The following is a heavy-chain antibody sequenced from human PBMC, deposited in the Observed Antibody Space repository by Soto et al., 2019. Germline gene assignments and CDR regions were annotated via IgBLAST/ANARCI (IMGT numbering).Heavy chain of an antibody. Sequence: EVQLVESGGGLVQPGGSLRLSCVASGFTFSNYWMTWVRQAPGKGLEWVANIRKDESKKYYLDSVRGRFTISRDNAKNSLYLQMDSLRAEDTALYYCARDVSAGSGTLYVAAFDIWGHGTTVTVSS. CDR1: GFTFSNYW. D-gene: IGHD3-10*01. CDR3: ARDVSAGSGTLYVAAFDI. V-gene: IGHV3-7*05. CDR2: IRKDESKK. J-gene: IGHJ3*02.